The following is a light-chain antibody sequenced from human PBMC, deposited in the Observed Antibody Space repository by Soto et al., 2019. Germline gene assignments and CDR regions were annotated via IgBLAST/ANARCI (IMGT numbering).Light chain of an antibody. CDR3: QEYNIWPWT. Sequence: VGMTLSPAALSLTPKERATLSCRATQSVGTNLAWYQQNPGQAPRLLIYGASTRATGIPARFSGSGSGTEFTLTISCLQSEDFAVYYCQEYNIWPWTSGQGTKVDI. CDR2: GAS. J-gene: IGKJ1*01. CDR1: QSVGTN. V-gene: IGKV3-15*01.